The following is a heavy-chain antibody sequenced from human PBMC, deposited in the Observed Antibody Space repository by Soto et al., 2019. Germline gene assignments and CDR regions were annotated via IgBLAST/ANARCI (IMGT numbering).Heavy chain of an antibody. CDR2: MYFGGSF. V-gene: IGHV4-59*02. CDR3: AMSYYDSTGFAVDP. Sequence: QMQLQASGPGLVKPSETLSLTCNVSGASVSHGYWSWIRQPPGKGLEWIGFMYFGGSFNYNPSLTSRATISVETSKNQFSMKLTSVTASDTAVYYYAMSYYDSTGFAVDPWGQGTLVTVSS. J-gene: IGHJ5*02. D-gene: IGHD3-22*01. CDR1: GASVSHGY.